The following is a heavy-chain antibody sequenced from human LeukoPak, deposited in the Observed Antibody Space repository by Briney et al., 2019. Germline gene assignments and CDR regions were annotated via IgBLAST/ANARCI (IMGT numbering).Heavy chain of an antibody. D-gene: IGHD2-2*01. Sequence: GASVNVSYKPSRYTFTNYDIKRVRQATGQALEGMGWMNPNSANTGYAQKFKSRVTMTRNTSISTAYMELSSLRSEDTAVYYCARVNCSSTSCRSKFLDYWGQGTLVTVSS. CDR1: RYTFTNYD. CDR2: MNPNSANT. CDR3: ARVNCSSTSCRSKFLDY. J-gene: IGHJ4*02. V-gene: IGHV1-8*01.